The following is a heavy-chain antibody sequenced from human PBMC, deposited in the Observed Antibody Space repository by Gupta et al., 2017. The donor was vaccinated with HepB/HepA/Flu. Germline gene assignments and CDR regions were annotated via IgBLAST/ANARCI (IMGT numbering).Heavy chain of an antibody. J-gene: IGHJ5*02. CDR1: GFTFSSYW. D-gene: IGHD4-17*01. CDR3: ARDDYGDYAGVPASDWFDP. Sequence: EVQLVESGGGLVQPGGSLRLSCAASGFTFSSYWLSWVRPAPGTGLEWVANIKQDGSEKYYVDSVKGRFTISRDNAKNSLYLQMNSLRAEDTAVYYCARDDYGDYAGVPASDWFDPWGQGTLVTVSS. CDR2: IKQDGSEK. V-gene: IGHV3-7*01.